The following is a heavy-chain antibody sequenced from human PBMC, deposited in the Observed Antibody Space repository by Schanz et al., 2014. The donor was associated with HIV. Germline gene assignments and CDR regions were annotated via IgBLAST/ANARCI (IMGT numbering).Heavy chain of an antibody. J-gene: IGHJ6*02. CDR2: FLPIFGTT. Sequence: QVQLVQSGAEVKKPGSSVKVSCKASGGTFSNYAISWLRQAPGQGLEWMGSFLPIFGTTTYAQTFQNRVTITADDSTGTAYMELSSLRSDDTAVYFCATTDSRNWNWNYYFGMDVWGQGTTVTVSS. CDR3: ATTDSRNWNWNYYFGMDV. V-gene: IGHV1-69*18. D-gene: IGHD6-13*01. CDR1: GGTFSNYA.